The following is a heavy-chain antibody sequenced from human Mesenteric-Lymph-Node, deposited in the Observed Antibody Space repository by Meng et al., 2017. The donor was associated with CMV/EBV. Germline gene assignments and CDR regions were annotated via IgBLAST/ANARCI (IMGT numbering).Heavy chain of an antibody. V-gene: IGHV3-74*01. CDR3: AATLSYSSSGYYGMDV. D-gene: IGHD6-13*01. J-gene: IGHJ6*02. Sequence: LSLTCAASGFTFSSYWMHWVRQAPGKGLVWVSRINSDGSSTSYADSVKGRFTISRDNAKNTLYLQMNSLRAEDTAVYYCAATLSYSSSGYYGMDVWGQGTTVTVSS. CDR1: GFTFSSYW. CDR2: INSDGSST.